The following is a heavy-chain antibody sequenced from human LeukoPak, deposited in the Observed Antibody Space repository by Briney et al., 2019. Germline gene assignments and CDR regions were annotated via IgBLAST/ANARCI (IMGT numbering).Heavy chain of an antibody. D-gene: IGHD3-22*01. CDR3: ARDYPYYDSSGYYTGSVSWFDP. J-gene: IGHJ5*02. CDR1: GGSFSGYY. CDR2: INHSGST. V-gene: IGHV4-34*01. Sequence: SETLSLTCAVYGGSFSGYYWSWIRQPPGKGVEGMGEINHSGSTNYNPSLKSRVTISVDPSKNQFSLKLSSVTAADTAVYYCARDYPYYDSSGYYTGSVSWFDPWGQGTLVTVSS.